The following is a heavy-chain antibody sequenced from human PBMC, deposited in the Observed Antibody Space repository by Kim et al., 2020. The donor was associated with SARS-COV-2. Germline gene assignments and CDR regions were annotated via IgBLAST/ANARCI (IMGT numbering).Heavy chain of an antibody. CDR2: INHSGST. CDR3: ARDYDLVSGYYGGPFGYY. V-gene: IGHV4-34*01. J-gene: IGHJ6*01. Sequence: SETLSLTCAVYGVSFSGYYLSWIRQPPGKGLEWIGEINHSGSTNYNPSLKSRVTTSVDTSKNQFSLMLSSVTAADTAVYYCARDYDLVSGYYGGPFGYY. D-gene: IGHD3-3*01. CDR1: GVSFSGYY.